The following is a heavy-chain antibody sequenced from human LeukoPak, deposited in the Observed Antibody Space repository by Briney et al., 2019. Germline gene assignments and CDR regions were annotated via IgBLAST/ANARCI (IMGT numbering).Heavy chain of an antibody. CDR1: GFTFSDYY. V-gene: IGHV3-11*06. D-gene: IGHD6-6*01. J-gene: IGHJ4*02. Sequence: GGSLRLSCAASGFTFSDYYMSWIRQAPGKGLEWVSYISSSSSYTNYADSAKGRFTISRDNSKNTLYLQMNSLRAEDTAVYYCARLQSSSSHTSFDYWGQGTLVTVSS. CDR3: ARLQSSSSHTSFDY. CDR2: ISSSSSYT.